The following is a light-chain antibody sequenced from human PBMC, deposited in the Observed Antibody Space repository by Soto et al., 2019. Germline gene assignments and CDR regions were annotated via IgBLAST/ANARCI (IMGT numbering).Light chain of an antibody. J-gene: IGKJ4*01. CDR2: AAS. CDR3: QQSYSTPILT. Sequence: DIQMTQSPSSLSASVGDRVTITCRASPSISSYLNWYQQKPWKAHKLMIYAASSLQSGVPSRFSGSGSGTDSTLTISSLQPEDFATYYGQQSYSTPILTFGGGTKVDIK. CDR1: PSISSY. V-gene: IGKV1-39*01.